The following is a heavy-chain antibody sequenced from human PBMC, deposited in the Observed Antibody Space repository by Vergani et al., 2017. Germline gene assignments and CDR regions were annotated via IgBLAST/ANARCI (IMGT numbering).Heavy chain of an antibody. CDR1: GYIFKNYY. Sequence: QVQLVQSGAAVKKPGASEKVSCTASGYIFKNYYMHWLRLAPGQGFQWMGVVNFVTGAATSPQKFEGRITMTRDTSTATFYMDLSSLKYEDTAIYYCARSIGYXTSGSCRPYYFDVWGQGTLVTVSS. CDR3: ARSIGYXTSGSCRPYYFDV. J-gene: IGHJ4*02. CDR2: VNFVTGAA. D-gene: IGHD2-15*01. V-gene: IGHV1-46*02.